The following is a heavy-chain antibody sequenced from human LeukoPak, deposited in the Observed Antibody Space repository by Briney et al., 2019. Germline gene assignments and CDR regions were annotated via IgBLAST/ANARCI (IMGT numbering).Heavy chain of an antibody. Sequence: GESLKISCTSSGYSLTSYWIGWVRQMPGKGLEWMGIIYPGDSDTKYSPSFQGQVTISADKSISTAYLQWSSLKASHTAMYYCARLGMIRGVPLDYWGQGTLVTVSS. J-gene: IGHJ4*02. D-gene: IGHD3-10*01. CDR1: GYSLTSYW. V-gene: IGHV5-51*01. CDR2: IYPGDSDT. CDR3: ARLGMIRGVPLDY.